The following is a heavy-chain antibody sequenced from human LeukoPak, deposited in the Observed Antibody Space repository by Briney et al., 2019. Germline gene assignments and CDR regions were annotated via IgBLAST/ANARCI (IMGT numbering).Heavy chain of an antibody. J-gene: IGHJ3*02. CDR1: GGSISSGSYY. D-gene: IGHD4-17*01. CDR3: ARPVMTTGAFDI. Sequence: PSQTLSLTCTVSGGSISSGSYYWSWIRQPPGKGLEWIGYIYYSGSTNYNPSLKSRVTISVDTSKNQFSLKLSSVTAADTAVYYCARPVMTTGAFDIWGQGTMVTVSS. V-gene: IGHV4-61*01. CDR2: IYYSGST.